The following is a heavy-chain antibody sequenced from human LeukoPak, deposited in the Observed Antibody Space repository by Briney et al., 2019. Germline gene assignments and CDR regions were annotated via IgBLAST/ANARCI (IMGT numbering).Heavy chain of an antibody. CDR1: GGSISSYY. Sequence: SETLSLTCTVSGGSISSYYWSWIRQPPGKGLEWIGYIYYSGSTNYNPSLKSRVTISVDTSKNQSPLKLSSVTAADTAVYYCTSRQNYYYGMDVWGQGTTVTVSS. J-gene: IGHJ6*02. CDR3: TSRQNYYYGMDV. V-gene: IGHV4-59*01. CDR2: IYYSGST.